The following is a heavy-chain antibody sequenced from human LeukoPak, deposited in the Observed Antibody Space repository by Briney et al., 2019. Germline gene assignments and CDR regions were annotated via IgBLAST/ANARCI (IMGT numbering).Heavy chain of an antibody. CDR3: AKKEVITLASNYFDY. J-gene: IGHJ4*02. V-gene: IGHV3-53*01. Sequence: GGSLRLSCAASGFIVSSNYMSWVRQAPGKGLEWVSVIYSGGSTYYADSVKGRFTISRDISKNTLYLQMNSLRAEDTAVYYCAKKEVITLASNYFDYWGQGTLVTVSS. D-gene: IGHD3-22*01. CDR1: GFIVSSNY. CDR2: IYSGGST.